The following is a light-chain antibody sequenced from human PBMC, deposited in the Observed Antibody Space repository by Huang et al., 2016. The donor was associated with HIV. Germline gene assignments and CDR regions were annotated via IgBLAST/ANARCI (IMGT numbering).Light chain of an antibody. CDR1: QSVGGY. CDR3: QQPGS. CDR2: DTS. Sequence: EIVLTQSPATLSLSPGERATLSCRASQSVGGYLAWYQQKPGQAPILLIYDTSTRATGLPARFSGSGSETDFTLTISSLEPEDFAVYYCQQPGSFGQGTKVDIK. J-gene: IGKJ2*01. V-gene: IGKV3-11*01.